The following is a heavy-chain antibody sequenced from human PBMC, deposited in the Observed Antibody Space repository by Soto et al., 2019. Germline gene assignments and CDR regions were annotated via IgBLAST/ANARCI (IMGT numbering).Heavy chain of an antibody. Sequence: PGGTMRLSCTTSGFTLSTYGMQWVRQAPGKGLERVATIWYHGNTYYYKESIKGRFAVSRDNSKNTVCLQMNTLRAEGTATYYCARDRGDGGNNVLDCWGLCTLFTVSA. J-gene: IGHJ4*02. CDR1: GFTLSTYG. V-gene: IGHV3-33*01. CDR3: ARDRGDGGNNVLDC. D-gene: IGHD1-1*01. CDR2: IWYHGNTY.